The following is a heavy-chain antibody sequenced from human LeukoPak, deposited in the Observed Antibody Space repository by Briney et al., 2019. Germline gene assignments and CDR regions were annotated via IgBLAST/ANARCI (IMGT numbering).Heavy chain of an antibody. V-gene: IGHV3-15*01. Sequence: PGGSLRLSCAASGFTFSNAWMSWVRQSPGKGLEWVGRIKSKTDGGTTDYAAPVKGRFTISRDDSKNTLYLQMNSLKTEDTAVYYCNTAEIEYSSSPHFDYWGQGTLVTVSS. CDR2: IKSKTDGGTT. CDR1: GFTFSNAW. J-gene: IGHJ4*02. D-gene: IGHD6-6*01. CDR3: NTAEIEYSSSPHFDY.